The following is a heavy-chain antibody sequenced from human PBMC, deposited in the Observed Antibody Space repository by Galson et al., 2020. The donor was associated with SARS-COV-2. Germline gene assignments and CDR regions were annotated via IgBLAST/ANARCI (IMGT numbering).Heavy chain of an antibody. CDR2: INAGTGDT. CDR3: ARSVPGHYYYYMDV. D-gene: IGHD6-19*01. CDR1: GYTFTTSG. Sequence: ASVKVSCKASGYTFTTSGIHWVRQDPGQRLEWMGWINAGTGDTKYSLKFQDRVTITRDTSASTANMELSTLGSEDTALYYCARSVPGHYYYYMDVWGKGTTVTVSS. V-gene: IGHV1-3*01. J-gene: IGHJ6*03.